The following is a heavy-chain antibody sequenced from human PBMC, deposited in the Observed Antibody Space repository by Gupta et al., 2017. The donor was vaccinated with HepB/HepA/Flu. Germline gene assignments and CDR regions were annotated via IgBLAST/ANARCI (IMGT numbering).Heavy chain of an antibody. J-gene: IGHJ6*02. V-gene: IGHV4-59*01. CDR1: GGSISSYY. CDR3: ARDTWLTKWGIYYYYGMDV. Sequence: QVQLQESGPGLVKPSETLSLTCTVSGGSISSYYWSWIRQPPGKGLEWIGYIYYSGSTNYNPSLKSRVTISVDTSKNQFSLKLSSVTAADTAVYYCARDTWLTKWGIYYYYGMDVWGQGTTVTVSS. CDR2: IYYSGST. D-gene: IGHD3-16*01.